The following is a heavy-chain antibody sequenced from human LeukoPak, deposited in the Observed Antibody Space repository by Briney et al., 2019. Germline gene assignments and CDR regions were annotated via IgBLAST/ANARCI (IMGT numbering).Heavy chain of an antibody. CDR1: GFTFDDYA. J-gene: IGHJ6*02. V-gene: IGHV3-74*01. CDR2: INNDGSST. CDR3: ARSHYYETSGYVSYYYGLDV. Sequence: GGSLRLSCAASGFTFDDYAMHWVRQAPGKGLLWVSRINNDGSSTREADSVKGRITISRDNAKNTLYLQMNSLRAEDTAVYYCARSHYYETSGYVSYYYGLDVWGQGTTVTVSS. D-gene: IGHD3-22*01.